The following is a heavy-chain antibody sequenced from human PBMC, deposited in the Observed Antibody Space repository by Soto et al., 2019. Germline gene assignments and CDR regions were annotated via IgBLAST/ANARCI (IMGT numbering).Heavy chain of an antibody. J-gene: IGHJ4*02. V-gene: IGHV4-39*01. Sequence: SETLSLTCSVSGGSINNGHYYWGWIRQPPGKGLEWIGSIYYSGSTYYNPSLKSRVTISVDTSKNQFSLKLSSVTAADTAVYYCARPSGSYLYYFDYWGQGTLVTVSS. CDR3: ARPSGSYLYYFDY. CDR1: GGSINNGHYY. CDR2: IYYSGST. D-gene: IGHD1-26*01.